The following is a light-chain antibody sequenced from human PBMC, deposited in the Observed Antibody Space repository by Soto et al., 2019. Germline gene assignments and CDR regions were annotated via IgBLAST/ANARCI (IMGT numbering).Light chain of an antibody. CDR1: QSVSSSY. J-gene: IGKJ3*01. Sequence: EIVLTQSPGTLSFSPGERATLSCRASQSVSSSYLDWYQQRPGQAPRLLIHGASSRATGIPDRFSGSGSGTDFTLTISKVEPEDFAVYYCQHYGISFVGPGTKVDIK. V-gene: IGKV3-20*01. CDR2: GAS. CDR3: QHYGISF.